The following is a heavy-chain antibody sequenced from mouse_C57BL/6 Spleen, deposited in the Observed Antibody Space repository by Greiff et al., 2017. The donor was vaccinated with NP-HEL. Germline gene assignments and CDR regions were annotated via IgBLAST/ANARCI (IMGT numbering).Heavy chain of an antibody. V-gene: IGHV1-55*01. CDR3: ARRVREYDYYFDY. J-gene: IGHJ2*01. CDR2: IYPGSGST. D-gene: IGHD2-4*01. Sequence: QVQLQQPGAELVKPGASVKMSCKASGYTFTSYWITWVKQRPGQGLEWIGDIYPGSGSTNYNEKFKSKATLTLDTISSTAYMQLSSLTSEDSAVYYCARRVREYDYYFDYWGKGTTLTVSS. CDR1: GYTFTSYW.